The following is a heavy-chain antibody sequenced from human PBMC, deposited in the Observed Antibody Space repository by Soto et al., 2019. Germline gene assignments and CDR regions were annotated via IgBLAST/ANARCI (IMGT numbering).Heavy chain of an antibody. CDR3: ATLPHSYAFDI. J-gene: IGHJ3*02. V-gene: IGHV3-21*01. CDR2: ISSSSSYI. Sequence: PGGSLRLSCAASGFTLSSYSMNWVRQAPGKGLEWVSSISSSSSYIYYADSVKGRFTISRDNAKNSLYLQMNSLRAEDTAVYYCATLPHSYAFDIWGQGTMVTVSS. CDR1: GFTLSSYS.